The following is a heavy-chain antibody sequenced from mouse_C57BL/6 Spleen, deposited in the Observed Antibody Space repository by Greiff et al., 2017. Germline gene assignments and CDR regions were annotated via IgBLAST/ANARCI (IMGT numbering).Heavy chain of an antibody. V-gene: IGHV1-18*01. J-gene: IGHJ3*01. Sequence: VQLQQSGPELVKPGASVKIPCKASGYTFTDYNMDWVKQSHGKSLEWIGDINPNNGGTIYNQKFKGKATLTVDKSSSTAYMELRSLTSEDTAVYYCARSSYDYDGQAWFAYWGQGTLVTVSA. CDR3: ARSSYDYDGQAWFAY. CDR2: INPNNGGT. CDR1: GYTFTDYN. D-gene: IGHD2-4*01.